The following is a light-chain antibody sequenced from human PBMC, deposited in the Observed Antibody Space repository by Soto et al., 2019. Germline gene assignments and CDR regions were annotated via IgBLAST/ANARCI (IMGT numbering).Light chain of an antibody. CDR2: AAS. J-gene: IGKJ1*01. Sequence: AIQMTQSPSSLSASVGDRVTITCRASQGIRDDLVWYQQRPGKAPTILIYAASSLQSGVPSRFSGSGSGTDFTLTISSLQPEDFGTYYCLQDYSYPRTFGQGTRVDIK. V-gene: IGKV1-6*01. CDR3: LQDYSYPRT. CDR1: QGIRDD.